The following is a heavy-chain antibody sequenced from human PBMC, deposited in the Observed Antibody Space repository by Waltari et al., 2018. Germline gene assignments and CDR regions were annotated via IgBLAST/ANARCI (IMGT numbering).Heavy chain of an antibody. V-gene: IGHV1-2*02. Sequence: QVQLVQSGAEVKKPGTSVKVSCKASGYTFTGYYMHWVRQAPGQGLEWMGWINPNSGGTYYAQNFQGRVTMTRDTSISTAYMELSRLRSDDTAVYYCARTSICSSTSCYYFDYWGQGTLVTVSS. CDR3: ARTSICSSTSCYYFDY. CDR2: INPNSGGT. CDR1: GYTFTGYY. J-gene: IGHJ4*02. D-gene: IGHD2-2*01.